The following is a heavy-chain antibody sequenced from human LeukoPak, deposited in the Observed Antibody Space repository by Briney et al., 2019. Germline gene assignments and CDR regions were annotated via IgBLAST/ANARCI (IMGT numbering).Heavy chain of an antibody. CDR3: ARLGSGLRYFDC. J-gene: IGHJ4*02. D-gene: IGHD3-9*01. V-gene: IGHV3-23*01. Sequence: GASLRLSRAASGFTFSSYAMSWVRQAPGKGLEWVSAISGSGGSTYYADSVKGRFTISRDNSKNTLYLQMNSLRAEDTAVYYCARLGSGLRYFDCWGQGTLVTVSS. CDR1: GFTFSSYA. CDR2: ISGSGGST.